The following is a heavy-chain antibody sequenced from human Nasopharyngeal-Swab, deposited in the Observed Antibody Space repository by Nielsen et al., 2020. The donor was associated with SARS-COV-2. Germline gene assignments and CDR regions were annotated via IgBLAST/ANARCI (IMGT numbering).Heavy chain of an antibody. CDR1: GGSISSGSYY. CDR3: ARGHTKGYCSSTSCQSLSYYYYYYMDV. D-gene: IGHD2-2*01. CDR2: IYTSGST. J-gene: IGHJ6*03. V-gene: IGHV4-61*02. Sequence: SETLSLTCTVSGGSISSGSYYWSWIRQPAGKGLEWIGRIYTSGSTNYNPSLKSRVTISVDTSKNQFSLKLSSVTAADTAVYYCARGHTKGYCSSTSCQSLSYYYYYYMDVWGKGTTVTVSS.